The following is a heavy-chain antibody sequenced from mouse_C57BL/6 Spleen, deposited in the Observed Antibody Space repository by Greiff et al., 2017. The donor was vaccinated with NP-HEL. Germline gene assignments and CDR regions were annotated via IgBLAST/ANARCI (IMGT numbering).Heavy chain of an antibody. D-gene: IGHD2-5*01. CDR1: GYTFTSYW. J-gene: IGHJ4*01. V-gene: IGHV1-69*01. CDR3: ARAPDYSNYGYAMDY. Sequence: VQLQQPGAELVMPGASVKLSCKASGYTFTSYWLHWVKQRPGQGLEWIGEIDPSDSYSNYNQKFKGKSTLTVDKSSSTAYMQLSSLKSENTAVSYCARAPDYSNYGYAMDYWGQGTSVTVSS. CDR2: IDPSDSYS.